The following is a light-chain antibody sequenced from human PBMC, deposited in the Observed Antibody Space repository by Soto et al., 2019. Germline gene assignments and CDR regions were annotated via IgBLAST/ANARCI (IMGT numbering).Light chain of an antibody. CDR2: HVT. CDR1: SSDIGDYDH. CDR3: CSYADNYSYV. V-gene: IGLV2-11*01. Sequence: QSALTQPASVSGSPGQSITISCTGTSSDIGDYDHVSWYQQDPGKAPRLMIFHVTKRPSGVPDRFSGSKSGNTASLTISGLQVEDEADYYCCSYADNYSYVFGTGTKLTVL. J-gene: IGLJ1*01.